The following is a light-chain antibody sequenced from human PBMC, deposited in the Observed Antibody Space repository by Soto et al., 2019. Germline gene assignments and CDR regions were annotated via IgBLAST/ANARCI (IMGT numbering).Light chain of an antibody. Sequence: EIVSTQSPGTLSLSPGERATLSCRASQRISSNYLAWYQQKAGQAPRLLIYGASSRATGIPDRFSGSGSGTDFTLTISRLEPEDFAVYNCQQYGSSPWTFGQGTKVDI. CDR1: QRISSNY. V-gene: IGKV3-20*01. J-gene: IGKJ1*01. CDR2: GAS. CDR3: QQYGSSPWT.